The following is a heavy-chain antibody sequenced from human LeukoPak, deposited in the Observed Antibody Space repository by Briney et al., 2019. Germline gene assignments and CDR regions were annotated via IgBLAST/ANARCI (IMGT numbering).Heavy chain of an antibody. V-gene: IGHV3-23*01. CDR3: AKDRYTQRRVIRRNVVVTAPDY. CDR1: GFTFSSYG. Sequence: GGSLRLSCAASGFTFSSYGMSWVRQAPGKGLEWVSAISGSGGSTYYADSVKGRFTISRDNSKNTLYLKMNSLRAEDTAVYYCAKDRYTQRRVIRRNVVVTAPDYWGQGTLVTVSS. D-gene: IGHD2-21*02. CDR2: ISGSGGST. J-gene: IGHJ4*02.